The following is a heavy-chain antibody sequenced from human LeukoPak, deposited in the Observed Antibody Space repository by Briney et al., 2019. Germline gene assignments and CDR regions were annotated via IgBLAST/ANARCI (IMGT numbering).Heavy chain of an antibody. J-gene: IGHJ3*02. D-gene: IGHD3-22*01. V-gene: IGHV1-2*02. CDR3: ARGDSSGYNDAFDI. CDR1: GYTFTGYY. CDR2: INPNSGGT. Sequence: GASVKVSCKASGYTFTGYYMHWVRQAPGQGFEWMGWINPNSGGTNYAQKFQGRVTMTRDTSISTAYMELSRLRSDDTAVYYCARGDSSGYNDAFDIWGQGTMVTVSS.